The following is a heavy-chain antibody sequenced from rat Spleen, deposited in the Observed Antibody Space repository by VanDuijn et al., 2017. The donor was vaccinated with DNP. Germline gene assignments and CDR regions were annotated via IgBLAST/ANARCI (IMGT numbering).Heavy chain of an antibody. V-gene: IGHV5-20*01. CDR1: GFTFSDYY. D-gene: IGHD1-7*01. J-gene: IGHJ2*01. CDR3: ATEDYGYPFDY. Sequence: EVQLVESGGGLVQPGRSLKLSCAASGFTFSDYYMAWVRQAPTKGLEWVAYISYDGGSTYYGDSVKGRFTISRDNAKSTLYLHMNSLRSEDTATYYCATEDYGYPFDYWGQGVMVTVSS. CDR2: ISYDGGST.